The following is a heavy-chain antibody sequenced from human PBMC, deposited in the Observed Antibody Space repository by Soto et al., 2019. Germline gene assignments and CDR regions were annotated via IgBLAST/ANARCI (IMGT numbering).Heavy chain of an antibody. D-gene: IGHD3-10*01. CDR1: GFTFSSYG. CDR2: IWHDGMNK. J-gene: IGHJ4*02. Sequence: QVQLVESGGGVVQPERSLTLSCAASGFTFSSYGMHWIRQAPGKGLEWVAVIWHDGMNKYYAESVRGRLTISRDNSKNTLYLHMNSLRAEDTAVYYCARDRGSDDPIDYWGQGTLVTVSS. V-gene: IGHV3-33*01. CDR3: ARDRGSDDPIDY.